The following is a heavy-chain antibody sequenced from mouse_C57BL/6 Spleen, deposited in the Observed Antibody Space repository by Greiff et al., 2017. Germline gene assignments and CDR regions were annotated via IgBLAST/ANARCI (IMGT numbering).Heavy chain of an antibody. J-gene: IGHJ2*01. CDR2: IYPSDSET. Sequence: QVQLQQPGAELVRPGSSVKLSCKASGYTFTSYRMDWVKQRPGQGLEWIGNIYPSDSETHYNQKFKDKATLTVDKSSSTAYMQLSSLTSEDSAVYYCVTTVVANYFDYWGQGTTLTVSS. V-gene: IGHV1-61*01. D-gene: IGHD1-1*01. CDR3: VTTVVANYFDY. CDR1: GYTFTSYR.